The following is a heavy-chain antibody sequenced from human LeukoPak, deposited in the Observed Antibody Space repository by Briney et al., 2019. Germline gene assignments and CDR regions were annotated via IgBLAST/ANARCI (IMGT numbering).Heavy chain of an antibody. D-gene: IGHD6-19*01. CDR1: GVTFSNYA. V-gene: IGHV3-23*01. J-gene: IGHJ4*02. CDR2: ISPSGSST. CDR3: ASGDSSGLWY. Sequence: GGSLRLSCAASGVTFSNYAMSWVRQAPGKGLEWVSTISPSGSSTYYADSVKGRFTISRDNAKNSLYLQMNSLRDEDTAVYYCASGDSSGLWYWGQGTLVTVSS.